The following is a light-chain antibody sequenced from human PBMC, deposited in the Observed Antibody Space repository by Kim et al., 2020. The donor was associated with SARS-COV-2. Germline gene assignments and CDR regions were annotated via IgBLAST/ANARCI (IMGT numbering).Light chain of an antibody. J-gene: IGLJ3*02. V-gene: IGLV1-44*01. CDR2: SNS. CDR3: ATWDDSLNAWV. Sequence: PGERVAISCSGSSSNIGNYAVSWFQQVPGTAPKRLYSNSQRPSGVSDRFSGSKSGTAASLAISGLQSGDDGDYYCATWDDSLNAWVFGGGTKVTVL. CDR1: SSNIGNYA.